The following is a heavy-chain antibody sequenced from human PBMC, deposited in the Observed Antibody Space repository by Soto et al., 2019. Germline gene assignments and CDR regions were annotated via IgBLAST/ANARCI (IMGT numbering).Heavy chain of an antibody. CDR2: IYFSGTT. J-gene: IGHJ5*02. D-gene: IGHD3-22*01. V-gene: IGHV4-31*03. Sequence: SETLSLTCTVSGGSISSGGYYWSWIRQHPGKGLEWIGTIYFSGTTYYNPSLESRVTISVDTSKSQFSLKLSSVTAADTAVYYCARRDRSGFSYWLDTWGQGTLVTVSS. CDR1: GGSISSGGYY. CDR3: ARRDRSGFSYWLDT.